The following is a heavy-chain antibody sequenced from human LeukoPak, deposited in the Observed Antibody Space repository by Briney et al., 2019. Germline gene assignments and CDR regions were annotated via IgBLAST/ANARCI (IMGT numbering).Heavy chain of an antibody. J-gene: IGHJ6*03. CDR3: AGRGYSSSSQGDMDV. CDR1: GYTFTSYG. V-gene: IGHV1-18*01. D-gene: IGHD6-6*01. CDR2: ISAYNGNT. Sequence: GASVKVSCKASGYTFTSYGISWVRQAPGQGLEWMGWISAYNGNTNYAQKLQGRVTMTTDTSTSTAYMELRSLRSDDTAVYYCAGRGYSSSSQGDMDVWGKGTTVTVSS.